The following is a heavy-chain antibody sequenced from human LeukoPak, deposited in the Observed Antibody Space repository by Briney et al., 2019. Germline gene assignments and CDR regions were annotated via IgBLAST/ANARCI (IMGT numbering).Heavy chain of an antibody. Sequence: PSETLSLTCAVYGGSFSGYYWSWIRQPPGKGLEWIGEINHSGSTNYNPSLKSRVTISVDTSKNQFSLKLSSVTAADTAVYYCASYGSGSYYDAFDIWGQGTMVTVSS. D-gene: IGHD3-10*01. CDR3: ASYGSGSYYDAFDI. CDR1: GGSFSGYY. V-gene: IGHV4-34*01. CDR2: INHSGST. J-gene: IGHJ3*02.